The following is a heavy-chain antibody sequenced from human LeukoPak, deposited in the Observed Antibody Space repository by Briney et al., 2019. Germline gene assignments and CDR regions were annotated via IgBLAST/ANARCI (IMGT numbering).Heavy chain of an antibody. J-gene: IGHJ4*02. CDR2: IIPIFGTA. D-gene: IGHD3-22*01. Sequence: GASVKVSCKASGYTFTSYYMHWVRQAPGQGLEWMGGIIPIFGTANYAQKFQGRVTITADESTSTAYMELSSLRSEDTAVYYCASEETDSSGLDYWGQGTLVTVSS. CDR3: ASEETDSSGLDY. V-gene: IGHV1-69*13. CDR1: GYTFTSYY.